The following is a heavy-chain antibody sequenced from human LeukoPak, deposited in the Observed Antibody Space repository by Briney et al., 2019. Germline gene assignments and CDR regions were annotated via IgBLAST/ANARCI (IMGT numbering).Heavy chain of an antibody. CDR1: GFTFSSHW. Sequence: GGSLRLSCAASGFTFSSHWMTWVRQAPGKGLEWVANIKQDGSKKNYVDSVKGRFTISRDNAKNSLYLQMNSLRAEDTAVYYCATPLDYYDSSGYHQGGDWGQGTPVTVSS. V-gene: IGHV3-7*03. D-gene: IGHD3-22*01. CDR3: ATPLDYYDSSGYHQGGD. CDR2: IKQDGSKK. J-gene: IGHJ4*02.